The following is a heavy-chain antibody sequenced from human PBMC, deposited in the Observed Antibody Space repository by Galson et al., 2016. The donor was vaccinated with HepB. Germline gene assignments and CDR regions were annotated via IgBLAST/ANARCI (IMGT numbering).Heavy chain of an antibody. CDR2: ISAHNGTT. V-gene: IGHV1-18*01. D-gene: IGHD1-26*01. Sequence: SVKVSCKASGYTFTSYGFSWVRQAPGQGLEWMGWISAHNGTTNYVQKFQGRVTMTTDASTSTAYMELRSLKSDDTAVYYCARGSYSVEYWGQGTLVTVSS. CDR3: ARGSYSVEY. J-gene: IGHJ4*02. CDR1: GYTFTSYG.